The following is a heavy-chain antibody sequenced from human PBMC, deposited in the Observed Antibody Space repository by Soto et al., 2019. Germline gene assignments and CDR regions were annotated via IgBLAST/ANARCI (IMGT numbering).Heavy chain of an antibody. CDR3: ARGRAEGYCSRGSCPYYYYYMDV. CDR1: GGSISSYY. CDR2: IYYSGST. D-gene: IGHD2-15*01. V-gene: IGHV4-59*01. Sequence: SETLSLTCTVSGGSISSYYWSWIRQPPGKGLEWIGYIYYSGSTNYNPSLKSRVTISVDTSKNQFSLKLSSVTAADTAVYYCARGRAEGYCSRGSCPYYYYYMDVWGKGTTVTVS. J-gene: IGHJ6*03.